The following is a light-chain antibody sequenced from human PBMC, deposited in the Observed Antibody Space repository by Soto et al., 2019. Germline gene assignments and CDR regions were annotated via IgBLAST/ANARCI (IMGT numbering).Light chain of an antibody. Sequence: QSALTQPASVSGSPGQSITLSCTGTSSDAGGYNYVSWYQQHPGKAPKLMIYEVSNRPSGVSNRFSGSKSGNTASLTISGLQAEDEADYYCNSYASSGTLVFGTGTKLTVL. V-gene: IGLV2-14*01. CDR1: SSDAGGYNY. CDR2: EVS. CDR3: NSYASSGTLV. J-gene: IGLJ1*01.